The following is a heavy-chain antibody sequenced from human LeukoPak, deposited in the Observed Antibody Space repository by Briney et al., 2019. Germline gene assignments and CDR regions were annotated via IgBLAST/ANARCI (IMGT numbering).Heavy chain of an antibody. J-gene: IGHJ3*02. V-gene: IGHV3-7*01. CDR1: GFTFSSYW. CDR2: IKQDGSEK. D-gene: IGHD3/OR15-3a*01. Sequence: GGSLRLSCAASGFTFSSYWMSWVRQAPGKGLEWVANIKQDGSEKYYVDSVKGRFTISRDNAKNSLYLQMNSLRAEDKAVYYRARGPRGLDAFDIWGQGTMVTVSS. CDR3: ARGPRGLDAFDI.